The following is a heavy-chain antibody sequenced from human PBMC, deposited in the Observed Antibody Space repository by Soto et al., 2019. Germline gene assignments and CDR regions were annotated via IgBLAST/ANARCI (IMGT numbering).Heavy chain of an antibody. CDR2: INAGNGNT. Sequence: ASVKVSCKASGYTFTGYAMHWVRQAPGQRLEWMGWINAGNGNTKYSQKFQGRVTITRDTSASTAYMELSSLRSEDTAVYYCARAVAVADDFDCWGQGTRVTVSS. V-gene: IGHV1-3*01. J-gene: IGHJ4*02. CDR1: GYTFTGYA. D-gene: IGHD6-19*01. CDR3: ARAVAVADDFDC.